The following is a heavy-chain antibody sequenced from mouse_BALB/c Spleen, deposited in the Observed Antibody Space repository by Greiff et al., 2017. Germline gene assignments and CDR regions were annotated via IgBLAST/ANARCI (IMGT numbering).Heavy chain of an antibody. CDR3: ARFYDGYPAWFVY. CDR1: GYSITSYYV. CDR2: ISYSGST. D-gene: IGHD2-3*01. J-gene: IGHJ3*01. V-gene: IGHV3-2*02. Sequence: EVQLQESGPGLVKPSQSLSLTCTVTGYSITSYYVWYWMRQYPGNKREWMGYISYSGSTSYNPSFKSRITITRDTSKNQFFLQLNSVTTEDSATYFCARFYDGYPAWFVYWGQGTLVTVSA.